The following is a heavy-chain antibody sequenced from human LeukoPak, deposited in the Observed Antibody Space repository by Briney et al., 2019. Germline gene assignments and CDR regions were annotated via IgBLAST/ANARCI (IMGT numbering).Heavy chain of an antibody. CDR3: ARAQVTTGDY. V-gene: IGHV3-23*01. Sequence: PGGSLRLSCAASGFTFSSYAMSWVRQAPGKGLEWVSAISGSGGSTYYADSVKGRFTISRDNAKNSLYLQMNSLRAEDTAVYYCARAQVTTGDYWGQGTLVTVSS. CDR2: ISGSGGST. D-gene: IGHD4-17*01. J-gene: IGHJ4*02. CDR1: GFTFSSYA.